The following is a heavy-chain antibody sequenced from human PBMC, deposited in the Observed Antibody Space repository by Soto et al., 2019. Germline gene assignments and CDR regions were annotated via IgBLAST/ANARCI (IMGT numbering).Heavy chain of an antibody. CDR1: GGTFSSYA. CDR3: ASHSHGDSSYYYGMDV. CDR2: IIPIFGTA. V-gene: IGHV1-69*12. J-gene: IGHJ6*02. Sequence: QVQLVQSGAEVKKPGSSVKVSCKASGGTFSSYAITWVRQAPGQGLEWMGGIIPIFGTANYAQKFQGRVTITADESTSTAYMELSSLRDEDTAVYYCASHSHGDSSYYYGMDVWGQGTTVTVSS. D-gene: IGHD4-17*01.